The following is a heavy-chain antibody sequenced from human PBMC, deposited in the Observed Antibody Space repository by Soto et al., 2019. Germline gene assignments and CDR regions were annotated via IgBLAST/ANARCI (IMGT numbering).Heavy chain of an antibody. CDR3: ARGGGVGVAGSAAFDM. CDR1: GYPVTAYY. Sequence: QLHLVQSGAVVKKPGASVTVSCSASGYPVTAYYMHWVRQAPGRGLEWMGGINPATGAAKYTQTFQGRVTMTSVTSTSTVFMELSGLTSEDTAVFYCARGGGVGVAGSAAFDMWGQGTVVTVSS. J-gene: IGHJ3*02. CDR2: INPATGAA. V-gene: IGHV1-2*02. D-gene: IGHD3-3*01.